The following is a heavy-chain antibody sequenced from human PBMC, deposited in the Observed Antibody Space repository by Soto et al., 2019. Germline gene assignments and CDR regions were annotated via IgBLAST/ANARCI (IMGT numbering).Heavy chain of an antibody. V-gene: IGHV2-5*02. Sequence: QITLKESGPTLVKPTQTLTLTCTFSGFSLTTSGVGVGWIRQPPGKALKWLALIYWDDDKRYSPSLKSRLTITKDTSKNQVVLTMTNMDPVDTATYYCAHRLEIAVTATLDYWGRGTLVTVSS. CDR1: GFSLTTSGVG. CDR3: AHRLEIAVTATLDY. D-gene: IGHD6-19*01. CDR2: IYWDDDK. J-gene: IGHJ4*02.